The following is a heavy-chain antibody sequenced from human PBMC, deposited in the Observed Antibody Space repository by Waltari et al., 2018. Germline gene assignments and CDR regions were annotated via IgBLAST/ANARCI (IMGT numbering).Heavy chain of an antibody. CDR2: INSDGSST. Sequence: EVQLVESGGGLVQPGGSLSLSCAASGFTFSSYWLHWVRQAPGKGLVWVSRINSDGSSTSYADSVKGRFTISRDNAKNTLYLQMNSLRAEDTAVYYCARDTWYYYDSSGYSLEAFDIWGQGTMVTVSS. CDR1: GFTFSSYW. D-gene: IGHD3-22*01. J-gene: IGHJ3*02. V-gene: IGHV3-74*01. CDR3: ARDTWYYYDSSGYSLEAFDI.